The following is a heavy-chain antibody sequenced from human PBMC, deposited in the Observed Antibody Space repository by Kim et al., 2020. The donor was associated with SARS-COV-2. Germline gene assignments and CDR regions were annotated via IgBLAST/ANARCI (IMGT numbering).Heavy chain of an antibody. Sequence: GGSLRLSCAASGFTVSSNYMGWVRQAPGKGLEWVSVIYSGGSTYYADSVKGRFTISRDNSKNTLYLQMNILRAEDTAVYYCARVVRGPDAFDIWGQGTMVTVSS. CDR3: ARVVRGPDAFDI. V-gene: IGHV3-53*01. D-gene: IGHD3-10*01. CDR2: IYSGGST. CDR1: GFTVSSNY. J-gene: IGHJ3*02.